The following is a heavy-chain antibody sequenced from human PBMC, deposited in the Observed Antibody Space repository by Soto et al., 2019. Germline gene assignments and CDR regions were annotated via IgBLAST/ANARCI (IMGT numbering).Heavy chain of an antibody. Sequence: GGSLRLSCAASGFTFSSYAMSWVRQAPGKGLEWVSAISGSGGSTYYADSVKGRFTISRDNYKNTLYLQMNSLRAEDTAVYYCAKGFFTMVRGVIIYFQHWGQGTLVTVSS. CDR1: GFTFSSYA. CDR3: AKGFFTMVRGVIIYFQH. J-gene: IGHJ1*01. CDR2: ISGSGGST. D-gene: IGHD3-10*01. V-gene: IGHV3-23*01.